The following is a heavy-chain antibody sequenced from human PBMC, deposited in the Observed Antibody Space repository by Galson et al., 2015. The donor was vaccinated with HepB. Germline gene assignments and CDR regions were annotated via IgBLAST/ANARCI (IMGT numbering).Heavy chain of an antibody. CDR1: GGSISSGGYY. D-gene: IGHD2-2*01. V-gene: IGHV4-30-4*08. J-gene: IGHJ2*01. Sequence: TLSLTCTVSGGSISSGGYYWSWIRQHPGKGLEWIGYISYRGSTYYNPSLKSRVTISVDTSKNQFSLKLNSVTAADTAMYYCARASLGFCSGNSCYRYFDLWGRGTLVTVSS. CDR2: ISYRGST. CDR3: ARASLGFCSGNSCYRYFDL.